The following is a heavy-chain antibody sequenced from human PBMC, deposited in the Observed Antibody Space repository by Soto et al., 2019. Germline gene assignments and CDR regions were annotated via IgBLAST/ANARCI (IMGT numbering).Heavy chain of an antibody. CDR3: ARRVPLLSWLTDHIDYFDY. V-gene: IGHV3-21*01. D-gene: IGHD3-10*01. J-gene: IGHJ4*02. Sequence: PGGSLRLSCAAYGLQFSSYGMNWVSPAPGKGLEWVSSISSSSSYIYYADSVKGRFTISRDNAKNSLYLQMNSLRAEDTAVYYCARRVPLLSWLTDHIDYFDYWGQGTLVTVSS. CDR2: ISSSSSYI. CDR1: GLQFSSYG.